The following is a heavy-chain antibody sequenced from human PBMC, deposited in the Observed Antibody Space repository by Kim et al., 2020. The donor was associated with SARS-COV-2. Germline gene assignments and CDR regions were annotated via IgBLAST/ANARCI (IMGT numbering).Heavy chain of an antibody. CDR2: IGSSVSIM. D-gene: IGHD3-9*01. V-gene: IGHV3-48*02. Sequence: GGSLRLSCEAPGFTFSSYSISWVRQAPGTGLEWISYIGSSVSIMYYADSVKGRFTISRDNAKNSLYLQMNSLRDEDTAVYFCARVRDILTGYDAFDIWGPGTMVTVSS. CDR1: GFTFSSYS. CDR3: ARVRDILTGYDAFDI. J-gene: IGHJ3*02.